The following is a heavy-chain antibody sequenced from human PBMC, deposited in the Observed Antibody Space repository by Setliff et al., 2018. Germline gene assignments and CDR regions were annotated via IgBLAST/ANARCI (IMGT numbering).Heavy chain of an antibody. D-gene: IGHD3-3*01. CDR1: GFSLSTSGMC. CDR3: ARIRPDYDFWSGYYGAYYYYYRDV. CDR2: IDWDDDK. V-gene: IGHV2-70*11. J-gene: IGHJ6*03. Sequence: GSGPAGEPTQTLTLTCTFSGFSLSTSGMCVSWIRQPPGKALEWLARIDWDDDKYYSTSLKTRLTISKDTSKNQVVLTMTNMDPVDTATYYCARIRPDYDFWSGYYGAYYYYYRDVWGKGTTVTVSS.